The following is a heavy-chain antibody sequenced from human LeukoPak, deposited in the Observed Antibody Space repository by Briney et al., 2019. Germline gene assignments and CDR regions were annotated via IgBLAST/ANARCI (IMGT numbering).Heavy chain of an antibody. V-gene: IGHV3-7*01. CDR2: IKQDGSEK. CDR1: GFTFSSYS. D-gene: IGHD2-2*01. CDR3: ARGGCSSTSCYPPYYMDV. Sequence: GGSLRLSCAASGFTFSSYSMSWVRQAPGKGLEWVANIKQDGSEKYYVDSVKGRFTISRDNAKNSLYLQMNSLRAEDTAVYYCARGGCSSTSCYPPYYMDVWGKGTTVTVSS. J-gene: IGHJ6*03.